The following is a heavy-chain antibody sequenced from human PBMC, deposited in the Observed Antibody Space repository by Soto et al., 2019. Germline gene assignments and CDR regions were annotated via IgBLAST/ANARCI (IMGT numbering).Heavy chain of an antibody. D-gene: IGHD4-17*01. CDR1: GGSISSYY. V-gene: IGHV4-59*01. CDR2: IYYTGST. CDR3: ARRYYGDPGYYYYYYMDV. Sequence: SETLSLTCTFSGGSISSYYWSWIRQPPGKGLEWIGYIYYTGSTNYNPSLKGRVTISVDTSKNQFSLKLSSVTAADTAVYYCARRYYGDPGYYYYYYMDVWGKGTTVTVSS. J-gene: IGHJ6*03.